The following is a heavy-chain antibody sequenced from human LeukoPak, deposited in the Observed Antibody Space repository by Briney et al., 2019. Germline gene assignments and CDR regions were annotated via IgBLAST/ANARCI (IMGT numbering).Heavy chain of an antibody. CDR1: GYTSTSYD. Sequence: ASVKFSCKASGYTSTSYDINWVRQATGQGLEWMGWMNPNSGNTGYAQKFQGRVTITRNTSISTAYMELSSLRSEDTAVYYCARDQGTGATRSTGDDYWGQGTLVTVPS. V-gene: IGHV1-8*03. CDR2: MNPNSGNT. D-gene: IGHD1-26*01. CDR3: ARDQGTGATRSTGDDY. J-gene: IGHJ4*02.